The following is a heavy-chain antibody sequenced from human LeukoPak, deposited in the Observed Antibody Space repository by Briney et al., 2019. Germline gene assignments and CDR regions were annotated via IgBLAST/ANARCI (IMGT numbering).Heavy chain of an antibody. V-gene: IGHV3-7*01. D-gene: IGHD5-18*01. CDR2: IKQDGSEK. J-gene: IGHJ4*02. CDR3: ARDLGYSYGIDY. Sequence: PGGSLRLSCAATGFTFSSYWLTWVRQAPGKGLEWVANIKQDGSEKYYVDSVKGRFTISRDNAKNSLYLQMNSLRAEDTAVYYCARDLGYSYGIDYWGQGTLVTVSS. CDR1: GFTFSSYW.